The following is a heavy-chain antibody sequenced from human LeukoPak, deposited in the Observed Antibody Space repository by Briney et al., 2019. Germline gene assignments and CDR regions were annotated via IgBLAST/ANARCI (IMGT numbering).Heavy chain of an antibody. D-gene: IGHD6-13*01. CDR1: GFTFSNYA. J-gene: IGHJ6*03. V-gene: IGHV3-48*02. Sequence: GGSLRLSCAASGFTFSNYAMNWVRQAPGKGLEWVSYISSSSSTIYYADSMKGRFTISRDNAKNSLYLQMNSLRDEDTAVHYCKGSSWYNYYYMDVWGKGTTVTVSS. CDR2: ISSSSSTI. CDR3: KGSSWYNYYYMDV.